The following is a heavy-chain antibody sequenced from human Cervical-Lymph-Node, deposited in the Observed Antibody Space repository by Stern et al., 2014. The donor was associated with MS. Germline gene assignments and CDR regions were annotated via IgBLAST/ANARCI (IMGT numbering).Heavy chain of an antibody. CDR2: IMPIFATT. CDR3: AKDQQLQRLSGMDV. J-gene: IGHJ6*02. CDR1: GAPFSSNT. D-gene: IGHD1-1*01. Sequence: QVQLQQSGTEVKKPGSSVTVSCKASGAPFSSNTISWVRQAPGKGLEWMGKIMPIFATTTYAEKFQDRVTITADDSTATVYMELTSLRSEDTAVYYCAKDQQLQRLSGMDVWGQGTTVAVSS. V-gene: IGHV1-69*15.